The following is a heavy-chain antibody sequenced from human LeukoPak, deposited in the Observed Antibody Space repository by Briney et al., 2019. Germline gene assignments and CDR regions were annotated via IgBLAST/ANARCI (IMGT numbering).Heavy chain of an antibody. V-gene: IGHV3-23*01. CDR3: AKFPIVVVQLDY. J-gene: IGHJ4*02. Sequence: GGSLRLSCAASGFTFNSYAMSWVRQAPGKGLEWVSGISGGATGTYYTDSVKGRFTISRDNSKNTLYLQMNSLRAEDTAVYYCAKFPIVVVQLDYWGQGTLVTVSS. CDR2: ISGGATGT. D-gene: IGHD3-22*01. CDR1: GFTFNSYA.